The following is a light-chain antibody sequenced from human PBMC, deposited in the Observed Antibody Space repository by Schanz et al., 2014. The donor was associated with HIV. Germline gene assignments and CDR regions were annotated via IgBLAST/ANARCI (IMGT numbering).Light chain of an antibody. CDR1: QSVKSNF. Sequence: EIVLTQSPGTLSLSPGERGTLSCRASQSVKSNFIGWYQQKPGQAPRLLIFGASNRATGIPDRFSGGVSGTDFTLTISSLEPEDFAVYYCQQYNNWKLYTFGQGTKLEIK. CDR3: QQYNNWKLYT. CDR2: GAS. J-gene: IGKJ2*01. V-gene: IGKV3-20*01.